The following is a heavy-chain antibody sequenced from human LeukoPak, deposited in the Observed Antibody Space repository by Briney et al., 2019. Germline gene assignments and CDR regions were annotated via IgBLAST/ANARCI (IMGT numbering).Heavy chain of an antibody. CDR3: ARGGYSYDY. Sequence: PSQTLSLTCTVSGGSISSGDFYWSWIRQHPGKGLEWIGYIYYSGTTYYSPSLKSRVTISLDTTKNQFSLKLSSVTAADTAVYYCARGGYSYDYWGQGTLVTVSS. CDR1: GGSISSGDFY. CDR2: IYYSGTT. D-gene: IGHD5-18*01. V-gene: IGHV4-31*03. J-gene: IGHJ4*02.